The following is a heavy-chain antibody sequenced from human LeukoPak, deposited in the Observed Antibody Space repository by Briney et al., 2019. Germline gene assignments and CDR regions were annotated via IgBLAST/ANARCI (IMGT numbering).Heavy chain of an antibody. CDR1: GGSISSYY. J-gene: IGHJ4*02. D-gene: IGHD6-13*01. V-gene: IGHV4-59*01. Sequence: SETLSLTCTVSGGSISSYYWRWIRQPPGKGMEWIGYIYYSGPTNYNPSPKSRVTISVDTSKNQFSLRLSSVTAADTAVYYCARGVYIAAAQYGYWGQGTLVTVSS. CDR2: IYYSGPT. CDR3: ARGVYIAAAQYGY.